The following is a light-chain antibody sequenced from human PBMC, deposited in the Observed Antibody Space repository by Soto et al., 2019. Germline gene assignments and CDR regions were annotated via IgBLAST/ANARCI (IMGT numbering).Light chain of an antibody. Sequence: EIVLTPSPGTLSLSLGERATLSCRASHTISSSYLAWYQQKPGQSPRRLMYGISRRATGIPDRFSGSGSGTDFTLTITRLEPEDCAVYYCQQYVTSSPRTFGQGTKVDIK. J-gene: IGKJ1*01. CDR2: GIS. V-gene: IGKV3-20*01. CDR3: QQYVTSSPRT. CDR1: HTISSSY.